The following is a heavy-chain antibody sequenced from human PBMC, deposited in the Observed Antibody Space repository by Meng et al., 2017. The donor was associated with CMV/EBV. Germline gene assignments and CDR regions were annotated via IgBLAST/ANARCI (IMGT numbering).Heavy chain of an antibody. D-gene: IGHD3-3*01. J-gene: IGHJ6*02. V-gene: IGHV3-74*03. CDR1: GFTFSSYW. Sequence: GGSLRLSCAASGFTFSSYWMHWVRQAPGKGLVWVSRINDDGSKTTYADSVRGRLTISRDNAKNTLYLQMNSLRAEDTAVYYCVRDAYDFWSTSHGMDVWGQGTTVTVSS. CDR3: VRDAYDFWSTSHGMDV. CDR2: INDDGSKT.